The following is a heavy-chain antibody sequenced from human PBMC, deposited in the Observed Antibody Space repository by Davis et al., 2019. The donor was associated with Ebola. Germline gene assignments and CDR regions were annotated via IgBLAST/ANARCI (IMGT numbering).Heavy chain of an antibody. V-gene: IGHV1-46*01. J-gene: IGHJ5*02. Sequence: AASVQVSCKASGYTFTSYYMLWVRQAPGQGLEWMGIINPSGGSTSYAQKFQGRVTMTRDTSASTDYMELSSLRSEDTAVYYCAREGCSSTSCYGWFDPWGQGTLVTVSS. CDR2: INPSGGST. CDR1: GYTFTSYY. CDR3: AREGCSSTSCYGWFDP. D-gene: IGHD2-2*01.